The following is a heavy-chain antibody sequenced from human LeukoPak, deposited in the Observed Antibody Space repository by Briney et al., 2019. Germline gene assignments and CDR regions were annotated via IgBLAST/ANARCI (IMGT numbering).Heavy chain of an antibody. CDR3: ARGGTRRLFDY. CDR1: GGSISSYY. CDR2: IYDSGST. J-gene: IGHJ4*02. V-gene: IGHV4-59*01. Sequence: PSETLSLTCTVSGGSISSYYWSWIRQPPGKGLEWIGYIYDSGSTNYNPSLKSRVTISVDTSKNQFSLKLSSVTAADTAVYYCARGGTRRLFDYWGQGTLVTVSP. D-gene: IGHD2-8*01.